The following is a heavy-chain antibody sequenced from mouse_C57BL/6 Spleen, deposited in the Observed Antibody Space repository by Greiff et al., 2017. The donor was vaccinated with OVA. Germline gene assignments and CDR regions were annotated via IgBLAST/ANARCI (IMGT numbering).Heavy chain of an antibody. CDR3: ARTITTVVATEGWFAY. CDR1: GYTFTDYN. J-gene: IGHJ3*01. CDR2: INPNNGGT. D-gene: IGHD1-1*01. V-gene: IGHV1-22*01. Sequence: VQLQQSGPELVKPGASVKMSCKASGYTFTDYNMHWVKQSHGKSLEWIGYINPNNGGTSYNQKFKGKATLTVNKSSSTAYMELRSLTSEDSAVYYCARTITTVVATEGWFAYWGQGTLVTVSA.